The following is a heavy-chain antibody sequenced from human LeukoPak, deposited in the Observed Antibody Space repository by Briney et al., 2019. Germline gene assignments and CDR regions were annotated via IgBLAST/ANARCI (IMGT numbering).Heavy chain of an antibody. CDR2: INPNSGGT. Sequence: ASVKVSCKASGYTFTGYYMHWVRPAPGQGLEWMGWINPNSGGTNYAQKFQGRVTMTRDTSISTAYMELSRLRSDDTAVYYCAREVEVVRQGNWFDPWGQGTLVTVSS. J-gene: IGHJ5*02. CDR1: GYTFTGYY. D-gene: IGHD2-2*01. V-gene: IGHV1-2*02. CDR3: AREVEVVRQGNWFDP.